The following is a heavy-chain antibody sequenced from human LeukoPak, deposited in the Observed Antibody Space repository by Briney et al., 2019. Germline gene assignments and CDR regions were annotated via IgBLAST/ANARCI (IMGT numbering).Heavy chain of an antibody. D-gene: IGHD4-23*01. J-gene: IGHJ3*02. CDR2: ISSSGSST. CDR1: GFTFSGYF. Sequence: NAGRSLRLSCSASGFTFSGYFMSWIRQAPGKGLEWVSKISSSGSSTDYADSVRGRFTISRDNAKNSLYQQMNSLRVEDTALYYCARARSYGGNSGIVAFDIWGQGTMLTVSS. V-gene: IGHV3-11*05. CDR3: ARARSYGGNSGIVAFDI.